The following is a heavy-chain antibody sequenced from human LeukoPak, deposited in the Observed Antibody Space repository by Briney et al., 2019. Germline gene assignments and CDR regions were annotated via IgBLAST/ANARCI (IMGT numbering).Heavy chain of an antibody. CDR3: ARRRDGYNYFDY. D-gene: IGHD5-24*01. V-gene: IGHV5-51*01. J-gene: IGHJ4*02. CDR2: IYPDDSDF. CDR1: GYSFTDYW. Sequence: GESLKISCQGSGYSFTDYWIGWVRQMAGKGLEWMGIIYPDDSDFRYSPSFQGQVTMSIDKSISTAYLQWSSLEASDTAMYYCARRRDGYNYFDYWGQGTLVTVSS.